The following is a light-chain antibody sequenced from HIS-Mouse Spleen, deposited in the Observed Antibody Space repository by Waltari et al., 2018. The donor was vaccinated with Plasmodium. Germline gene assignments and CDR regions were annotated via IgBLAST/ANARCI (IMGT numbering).Light chain of an antibody. J-gene: IGLJ3*02. CDR2: EGS. Sequence: QSALTQPASVSGSPGQSITISCPGPSSDVGSYNLFPWYQQHPGKAPKLKIYEGSKRPSGVSNRFSGSKSGNTASLTISGLQAEDEADYYCCSYAGSSTNWVFGGGTKLTVL. CDR1: SSDVGSYNL. V-gene: IGLV2-23*01. CDR3: CSYAGSSTNWV.